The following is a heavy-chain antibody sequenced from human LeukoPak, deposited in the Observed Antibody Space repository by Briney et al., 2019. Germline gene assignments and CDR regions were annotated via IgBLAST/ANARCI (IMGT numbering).Heavy chain of an antibody. CDR3: ARAPKVSEYYYYYYMDV. CDR1: GYTFTGYY. Sequence: PGASVKVSCKASGYTFTGYYMHWVRQAPGQGLEWMGWINPNSGGTNYAQKFQGRVTMTRDTSISTAYMELSSLRSEDTAVYYCARAPKVSEYYYYYYMDVWGKGTTVTVSS. V-gene: IGHV1-2*02. CDR2: INPNSGGT. J-gene: IGHJ6*03. D-gene: IGHD2-8*01.